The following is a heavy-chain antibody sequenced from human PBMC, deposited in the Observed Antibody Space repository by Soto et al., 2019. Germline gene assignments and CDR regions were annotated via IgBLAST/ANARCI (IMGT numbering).Heavy chain of an antibody. D-gene: IGHD3-3*01. J-gene: IGHJ4*02. CDR2: INAGNGNT. Sequence: ASVKVSCKASGYTFTSYAMHCVRQAPGQRLEWMGWINAGNGNTKYSQKFQGRVTITRDTSASTAYMELSSLRSEDTAVYYCARGGRFLEWLLYPFDYWGQGTLVTVSS. CDR3: ARGGRFLEWLLYPFDY. V-gene: IGHV1-3*01. CDR1: GYTFTSYA.